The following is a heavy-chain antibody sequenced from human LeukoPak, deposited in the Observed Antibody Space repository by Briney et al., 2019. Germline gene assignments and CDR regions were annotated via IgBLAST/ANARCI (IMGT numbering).Heavy chain of an antibody. J-gene: IGHJ4*02. CDR2: ISSSSNYI. V-gene: IGHV3-21*01. D-gene: IGHD6-6*01. CDR3: AREGGIIGSSPEYY. Sequence: GGSLRLSCAASGFTFSSYSTDWVRQAPGKGLEWVSSISSSSNYIYYADSVKGRFTISRDNAKNSLYLQMNRLRAEDTAVYYCAREGGIIGSSPEYYSGEGALVTVSS. CDR1: GFTFSSYS.